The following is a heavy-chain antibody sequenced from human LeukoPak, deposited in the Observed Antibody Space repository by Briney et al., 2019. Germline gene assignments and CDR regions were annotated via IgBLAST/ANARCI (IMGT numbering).Heavy chain of an antibody. D-gene: IGHD6-6*01. Sequence: GGSLRLSCAASGFTFSSYAMSWVRQAPGKGLEWVSAISGSGGSTYYADSVKGRFTISRDNAKNSLYLQMNSLRAEDTAVYYCARAYSSSSGYYYYYYMDVWGKGTTVTVSS. CDR2: ISGSGGST. V-gene: IGHV3-23*01. CDR1: GFTFSSYA. CDR3: ARAYSSSSGYYYYYYMDV. J-gene: IGHJ6*03.